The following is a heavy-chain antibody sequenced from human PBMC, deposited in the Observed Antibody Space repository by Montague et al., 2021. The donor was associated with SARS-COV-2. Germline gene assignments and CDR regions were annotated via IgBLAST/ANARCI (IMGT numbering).Heavy chain of an antibody. Sequence: PALVKPTQTLTLTCTFSGFSRSTSGMCVSWIRQPPGKAREWLALSDWGDEKYYSTSLKTRLTISKDTSKNQVVLTMTNMDPVDTATYYCARIRDYDILTGSYSGFDYWGQGTLVTVSS. D-gene: IGHD3-9*01. CDR3: ARIRDYDILTGSYSGFDY. J-gene: IGHJ4*02. CDR2: SDWGDEK. V-gene: IGHV2-70*01. CDR1: GFSRSTSGMC.